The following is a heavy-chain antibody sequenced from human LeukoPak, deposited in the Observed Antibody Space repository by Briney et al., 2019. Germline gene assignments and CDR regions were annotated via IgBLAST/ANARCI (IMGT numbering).Heavy chain of an antibody. CDR2: ISDTSNYI. J-gene: IGHJ4*02. CDR1: GFTFRRYS. Sequence: GGSLRPSCAASGFTFRRYSMNWVRQAPGKGLEWVSSISDTSNYIYYANSMKGRFTISRDNAKNSLYLQINSLRADDTAVYYCSRGLRSAHYEVTSAFDLWGQGTLVTVSS. V-gene: IGHV3-21*01. CDR3: SRGLRSAHYEVTSAFDL. D-gene: IGHD3-3*01.